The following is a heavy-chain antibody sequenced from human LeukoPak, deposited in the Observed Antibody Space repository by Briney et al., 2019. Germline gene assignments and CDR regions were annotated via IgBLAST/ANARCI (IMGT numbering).Heavy chain of an antibody. D-gene: IGHD1-1*01. CDR1: GFTFSSYN. V-gene: IGHV3-48*04. CDR3: ARVLRLERPYYYYYMDV. CDR2: ISSTSRTL. Sequence: GGSLRLSCAASGFTFSSYNMNWVRQAPGKGLEWVSYISSTSRTLYYADSVKGRFTISRDNAKNSLYLQMNSLRAEDTALYHCARVLRLERPYYYYYMDVWGKGTTVTISS. J-gene: IGHJ6*03.